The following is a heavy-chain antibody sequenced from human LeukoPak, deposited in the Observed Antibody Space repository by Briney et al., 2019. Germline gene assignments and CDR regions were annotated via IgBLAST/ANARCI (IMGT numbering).Heavy chain of an antibody. Sequence: SETLSLTCTVSGGSISSGGYYWSWIRQHPGKGLEWIGYIYYSGSTYYNPSLKSRVTISVDTSKNQFSLKLSSVTAADTAVYYCARGAASSWHDLYYYYGMDVWGQGTTVTVSS. D-gene: IGHD6-13*01. V-gene: IGHV4-61*08. CDR3: ARGAASSWHDLYYYYGMDV. CDR1: GGSISSGGYY. CDR2: IYYSGST. J-gene: IGHJ6*02.